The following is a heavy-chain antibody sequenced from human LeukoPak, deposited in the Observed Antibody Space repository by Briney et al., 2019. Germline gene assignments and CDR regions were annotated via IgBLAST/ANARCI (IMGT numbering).Heavy chain of an antibody. CDR2: IYSSGST. D-gene: IGHD6-13*01. Sequence: SETLSLTCTVSGGSISSYYWSWIRQPAGKGLQWIGRIYSSGSTNYNPSLKSRVTISVDKSKNQFSLKLSSVTAADTAVYYCAKDRGPIAAAGTFDYWGQGTLVTVSS. V-gene: IGHV4-4*07. CDR1: GGSISSYY. CDR3: AKDRGPIAAAGTFDY. J-gene: IGHJ4*02.